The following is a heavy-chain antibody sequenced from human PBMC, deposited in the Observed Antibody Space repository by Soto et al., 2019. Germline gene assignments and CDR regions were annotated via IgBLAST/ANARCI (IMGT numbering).Heavy chain of an antibody. CDR2: ISSSGSTI. Sequence: GGSQRLSCAASGFTFSSYEMNCVCYAPGKGLEWVSYISSSGSTIYYADSVKGRFTISRDNARNSLYLQMNSLRAEDTAVYYCARVRLLRGAVAGFDYWGQGTLVTVSS. D-gene: IGHD6-19*01. CDR3: ARVRLLRGAVAGFDY. V-gene: IGHV3-48*03. J-gene: IGHJ4*02. CDR1: GFTFSSYE.